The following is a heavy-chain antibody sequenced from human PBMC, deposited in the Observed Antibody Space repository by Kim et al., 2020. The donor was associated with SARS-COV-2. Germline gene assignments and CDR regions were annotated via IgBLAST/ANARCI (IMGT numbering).Heavy chain of an antibody. D-gene: IGHD2-2*01. V-gene: IGHV3-7*03. CDR3: ARETPPIYCSSTSCYAKPYFDY. CDR2: IKQDGSEK. Sequence: GGSLRRSCAASGFTFSSYWMSWVRQAPGKGLEWVANIKQDGSEKYYVDSVKGRFTISRDNAKNSLYLQMNSLRAEDTAVYYCARETPPIYCSSTSCYAKPYFDYWGQGTLVTVSS. J-gene: IGHJ4*02. CDR1: GFTFSSYW.